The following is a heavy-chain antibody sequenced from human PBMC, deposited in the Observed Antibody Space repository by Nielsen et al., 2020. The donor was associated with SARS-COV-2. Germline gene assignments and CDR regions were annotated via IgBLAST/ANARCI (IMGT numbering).Heavy chain of an antibody. CDR2: IWYDGSNK. J-gene: IGHJ6*03. D-gene: IGHD3-3*01. V-gene: IGHV3-33*06. Sequence: GESLKISCAASGFTFSSYGMHWVRQAPGKGLEWVAVIWYDGSNKYYADSVKGRFTISRDNSKNTLYLQMNSLRAEDTAVYYCAKGNYVGETYYDFWSGYSNYYYYYMDVWGKGTTVTVSS. CDR1: GFTFSSYG. CDR3: AKGNYVGETYYDFWSGYSNYYYYYMDV.